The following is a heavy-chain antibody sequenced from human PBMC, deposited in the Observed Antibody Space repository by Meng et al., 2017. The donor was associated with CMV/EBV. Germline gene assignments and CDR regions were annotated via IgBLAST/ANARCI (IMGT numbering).Heavy chain of an antibody. Sequence: HLLASVPVSLKPPPHLCLTCTVSGGSTSRGDYYWSWIRQPPGKGLEWIGYIYYSGSTYYTPSLKSRVTISVDTSKNQFSLKLSSVTAADTAVYYCAREGDNPFDYWGQGTLVTVSS. CDR2: IYYSGST. V-gene: IGHV4-30-4*08. D-gene: IGHD2-21*02. CDR1: GGSTSRGDYY. CDR3: AREGDNPFDY. J-gene: IGHJ4*02.